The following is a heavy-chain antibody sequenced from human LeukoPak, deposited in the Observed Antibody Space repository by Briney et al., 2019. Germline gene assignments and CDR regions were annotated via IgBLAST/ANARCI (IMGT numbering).Heavy chain of an antibody. V-gene: IGHV3-73*01. D-gene: IGHD5-24*01. Sequence: GGSLRLSCAASGFTFSGSTIHWVRQASGQGLEWVGRIRSKAYSYATTYAASVKGRFTISRDDSKNTAYLQMNSLKSEDTAVYYCTRHDMASIDSFDPWGQGTLVTVSS. J-gene: IGHJ5*02. CDR1: GFTFSGST. CDR3: TRHDMASIDSFDP. CDR2: IRSKAYSYAT.